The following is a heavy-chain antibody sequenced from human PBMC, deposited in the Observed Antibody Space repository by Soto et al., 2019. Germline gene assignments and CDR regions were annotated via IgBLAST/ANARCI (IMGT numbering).Heavy chain of an antibody. V-gene: IGHV6-1*01. D-gene: IGHD1-20*01. CDR2: TYYRSKWYN. CDR1: GYSVSSNSAA. J-gene: IGHJ4*02. CDR3: VKGRLRGLDNGNFDY. Sequence: SQTLSLTCAISGYSVSSNSAAWNWIRQAPSRGLEWLERTYYRSKWYNHYAVSVKSRITVNPDTSKNQFSLQLNSVTPEDTGVYYCVKGRLRGLDNGNFDYWGQGTLVTVSS.